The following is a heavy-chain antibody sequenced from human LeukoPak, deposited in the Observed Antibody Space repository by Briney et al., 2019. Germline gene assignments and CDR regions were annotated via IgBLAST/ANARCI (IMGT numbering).Heavy chain of an antibody. J-gene: IGHJ4*02. D-gene: IGHD5-12*01. V-gene: IGHV3-53*01. CDR2: IYSGGST. Sequence: PGGSLRLSCAASGFTVSSNYMSWVRQAPGKGLEWVSVIYSGGSTYYADSVKGRFTISRDNSKNTLYLQMNSLRAEDTAVYYCARVIGYSGYDAFDYWGQGTLVTVSS. CDR1: GFTVSSNY. CDR3: ARVIGYSGYDAFDY.